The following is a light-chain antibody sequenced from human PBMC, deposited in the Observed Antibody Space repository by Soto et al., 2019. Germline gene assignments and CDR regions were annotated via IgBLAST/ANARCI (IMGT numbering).Light chain of an antibody. J-gene: IGKJ1*01. V-gene: IGKV3-20*01. Sequence: IVLTQSPGTLSLSPGERATLSCRASQSVSSSYLAWYQQKPGQAPRLLIYGASTRATGIPARFSGSGSGTEFTLTISRLEPEDFAVYYCQQYGSSGTFGQGTKVDIK. CDR3: QQYGSSGT. CDR1: QSVSSSY. CDR2: GAS.